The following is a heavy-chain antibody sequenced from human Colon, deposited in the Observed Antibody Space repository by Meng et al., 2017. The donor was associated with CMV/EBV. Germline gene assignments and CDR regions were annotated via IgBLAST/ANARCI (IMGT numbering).Heavy chain of an antibody. J-gene: IGHJ6*02. V-gene: IGHV3-43D*03. CDR3: ARTRGSRVYDALDV. CDR1: GFIFDDYA. CDR2: ISWDGSSI. D-gene: IGHD6-6*01. Sequence: GGSLRLSCAVSGFIFDDYAMHWVRQVPGKGLESVAVISWDGSSIYYEESVKGRFTMSRDNKKNSLTLEIKSLTVEDTASYHCARTRGSRVYDALDVWGQGTTVTVSS.